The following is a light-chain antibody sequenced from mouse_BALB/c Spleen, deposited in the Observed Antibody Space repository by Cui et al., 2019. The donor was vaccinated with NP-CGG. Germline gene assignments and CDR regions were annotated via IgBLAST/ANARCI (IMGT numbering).Light chain of an antibody. CDR1: TGTVTTSNY. V-gene: IGLV1*01. J-gene: IGLJ1*01. Sequence: AVVTRESALNTSPGETVTPTCRSSTGTVTTSNYANWVQEKPDHLFTGLIGGTNNRAPGVPARFSGSLIGDKAALTITGAQTEDEAIYFCALWYSNHWVFGGGTKLTVL. CDR2: GTN. CDR3: ALWYSNHWV.